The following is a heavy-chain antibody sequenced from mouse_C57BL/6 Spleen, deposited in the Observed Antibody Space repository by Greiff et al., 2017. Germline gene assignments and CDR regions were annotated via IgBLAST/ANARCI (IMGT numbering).Heavy chain of an antibody. D-gene: IGHD2-2*01. Sequence: QVQLQQPGAELVKPGASVKMSCKASGYTFTSYWITWVKQRPGQGLEWIGDIYPGSGSTNYNEKFKSKATLTVDTSSSTAYMQLSSLTSEDSAVYYCARSGSTMVTTDDYWGQGTTLTVSS. CDR1: GYTFTSYW. CDR2: IYPGSGST. CDR3: ARSGSTMVTTDDY. V-gene: IGHV1-55*01. J-gene: IGHJ2*01.